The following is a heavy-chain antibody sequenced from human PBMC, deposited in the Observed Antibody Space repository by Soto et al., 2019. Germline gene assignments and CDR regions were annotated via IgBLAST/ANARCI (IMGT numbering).Heavy chain of an antibody. CDR1: GFSLSTSGVG. D-gene: IGHD1-20*01. V-gene: IGHV2-5*02. CDR2: IYWDDAK. Sequence: QITLKESGPTLVKPTQTLTLTCTFSGFSLSTSGVGVGWIRQPPGKALEWLALIYWDDAKRYSPSLKSRLTITTDTSKKQVVLTMSKMDPVDTATYYCAHSPTCGITGTTEFDYWGQGTLVTVSS. CDR3: AHSPTCGITGTTEFDY. J-gene: IGHJ4*02.